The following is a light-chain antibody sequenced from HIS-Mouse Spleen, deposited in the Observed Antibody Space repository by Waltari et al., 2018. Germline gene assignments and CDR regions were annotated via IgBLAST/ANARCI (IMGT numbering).Light chain of an antibody. CDR3: QAWDSSYSV. J-gene: IGLJ2*01. V-gene: IGLV3-1*01. CDR1: KLGYKF. CDR2: QDS. Sequence: SYELTQPPSVSVSPGQTASIPCPGDKLGYKFACWYQQKPGQSPVLVIYQDSKRPSGIPERFSGSNSGNTATLTISGTQAMDEADYYCQAWDSSYSVFGGGTKLTVL.